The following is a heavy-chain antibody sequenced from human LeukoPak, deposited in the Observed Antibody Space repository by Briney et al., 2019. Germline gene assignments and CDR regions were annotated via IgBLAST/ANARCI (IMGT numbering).Heavy chain of an antibody. CDR2: IYYSGSP. D-gene: IGHD1-7*01. J-gene: IGHJ4*02. V-gene: IGHV4-59*08. CDR1: GGSISPYY. CDR3: GRGSSGNAWNYSY. Sequence: SETLSLTCTVSGGSISPYYWNWIRQPPGKRLEWIGHIYYSGSPAYNPSLKSRVTMSVDMSKNQLSLEVSSVTAADTAVYYCGRGSSGNAWNYSYWGQGTLVTVSS.